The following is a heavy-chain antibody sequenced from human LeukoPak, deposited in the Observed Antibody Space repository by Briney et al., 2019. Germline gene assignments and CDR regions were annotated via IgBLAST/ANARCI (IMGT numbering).Heavy chain of an antibody. CDR2: ISPSGTTI. V-gene: IGHV3-48*03. CDR1: GFTFSSYA. D-gene: IGHD2-2*01. J-gene: IGHJ6*02. CDR3: ARDPRGYCSSSTCYYGLDV. Sequence: TGGSLRLSCAASGFTFSSYAMSWVRQAPGEGLEWVSYISPSGTTIYYADSVKGRFTISRDNAKNSLYLQMNSLRAEDTALYYCARDPRGYCSSSTCYYGLDVWGQGTTVTVSS.